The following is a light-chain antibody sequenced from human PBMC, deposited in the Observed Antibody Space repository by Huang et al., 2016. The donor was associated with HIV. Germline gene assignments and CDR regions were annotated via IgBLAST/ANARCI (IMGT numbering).Light chain of an antibody. V-gene: IGKV3D-20*01. CDR3: QQYSTSSYT. CDR2: EAH. J-gene: IGKJ2*01. Sequence: IVLKQSPATLSLSPGERATLTCGASQSLRNKYLAWYQQQPGLAPRLLIYEAHVRATGIPDRFSGSGSGTDFTLTISRLEPEDFAMYYCQQYSTSSYTFGQGTKVDI. CDR1: QSLRNKY.